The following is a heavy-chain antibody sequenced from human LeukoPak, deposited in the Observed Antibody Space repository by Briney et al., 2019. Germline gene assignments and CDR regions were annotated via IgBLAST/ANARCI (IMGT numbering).Heavy chain of an antibody. J-gene: IGHJ3*02. Sequence: GGSLRLSCAASGFTFSSYWMSWVRQAPGKGLEWVANIKQDGSEKYYVDSVKGRFTISRDNAKNSLYLQMNSLRVEDTAVYYCARRVVVVAARSAFDIWGQGTMVTVSS. D-gene: IGHD2-15*01. V-gene: IGHV3-7*01. CDR3: ARRVVVVAARSAFDI. CDR1: GFTFSSYW. CDR2: IKQDGSEK.